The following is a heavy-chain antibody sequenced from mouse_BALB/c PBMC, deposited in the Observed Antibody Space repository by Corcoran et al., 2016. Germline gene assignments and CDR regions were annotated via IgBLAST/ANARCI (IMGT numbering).Heavy chain of an antibody. V-gene: IGHV14-3*02. Sequence: EVQLQQSGAELVKPGASVKLSCTASGFNIKDTYMHWVKQTPEPGLEWIGRIDPANGNTKYDPKFQGKATMPVDTSSNTVYLQLSSLTSEATDVYNCGRSREGNYVVYWGQGTTLTVSS. CDR3: GRSREGNYVVY. D-gene: IGHD2-1*01. J-gene: IGHJ2*01. CDR2: IDPANGNT. CDR1: GFNIKDTY.